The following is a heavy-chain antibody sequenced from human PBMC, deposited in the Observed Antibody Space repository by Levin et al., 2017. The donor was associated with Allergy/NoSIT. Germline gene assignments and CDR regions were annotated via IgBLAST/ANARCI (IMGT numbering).Heavy chain of an antibody. V-gene: IGHV4-39*07. CDR1: GSSISSSGYY. J-gene: IGHJ3*02. CDR3: ARGTQYSSGWNAFDI. Sequence: SETLSLTCTVSGSSISSSGYYWDWIRQSPGTGLEWIGSMRSGGGTYYSPSLKSRATISGDTSKNQLSLKLSFVTAADTAVYYCARGTQYSSGWNAFDIWGQGTMVIVSS. D-gene: IGHD6-19*01. CDR2: MRSGGGT.